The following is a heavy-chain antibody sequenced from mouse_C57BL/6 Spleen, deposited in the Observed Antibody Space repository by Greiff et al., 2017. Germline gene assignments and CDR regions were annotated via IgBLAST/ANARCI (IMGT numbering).Heavy chain of an antibody. V-gene: IGHV1-80*01. D-gene: IGHD1-1*01. CDR2: IYPGDGDT. CDR3: AFTYGSPPLGY. J-gene: IGHJ2*01. CDR1: GYAFSSYW. Sequence: QVQLQQSGAELVKPGASVKISCKASGYAFSSYWMNWVKQRPGKGLEWIGQIYPGDGDTNYNGKFKGKATLTADKSSSTAYMQLSSLTSEASAVYFCAFTYGSPPLGYWGQGTTPTVSS.